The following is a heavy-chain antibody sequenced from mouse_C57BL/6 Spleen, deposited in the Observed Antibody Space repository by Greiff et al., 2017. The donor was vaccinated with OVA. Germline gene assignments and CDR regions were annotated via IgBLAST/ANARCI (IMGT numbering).Heavy chain of an antibody. D-gene: IGHD2-2*01. CDR3: ARSGGYGEEYYFDY. J-gene: IGHJ2*01. CDR2: IDPSDSYT. V-gene: IGHV1-69*01. Sequence: QVQLQQPGAELVMPGASVKLSCKASGYTFTSYWMHWVKQRPGQGLEWIGEIDPSDSYTNYNQKFKGKSTLTVDKSSSTAYMQLSSLTSEDSAVYYCARSGGYGEEYYFDYWGQGTTLTVSS. CDR1: GYTFTSYW.